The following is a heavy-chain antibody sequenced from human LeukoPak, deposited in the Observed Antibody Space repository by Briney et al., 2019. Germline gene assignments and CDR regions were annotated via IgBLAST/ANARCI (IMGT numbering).Heavy chain of an antibody. V-gene: IGHV4-34*01. CDR2: INHSGST. J-gene: IGHJ6*03. CDR3: ARASGVVTSYYYYYMDV. CDR1: GGSFSGYY. Sequence: PSETLSLTCAVYGGSFSGYYWSWIRQPPGKGLEWIGEINHSGSTNYNPSLKSRVSISVDTSKNQFSLKLSSVTAADTAVYYCARASGVVTSYYYYYMDVWGKGTTVTVSS. D-gene: IGHD3-3*01.